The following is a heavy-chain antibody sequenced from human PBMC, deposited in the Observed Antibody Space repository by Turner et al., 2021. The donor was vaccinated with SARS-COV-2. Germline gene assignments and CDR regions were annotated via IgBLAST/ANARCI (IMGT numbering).Heavy chain of an antibody. J-gene: IGHJ6*02. CDR3: ARDPTTTVTVDDYYYGMDV. V-gene: IGHV1-46*01. CDR1: GYTFTSYY. D-gene: IGHD4-17*01. Sequence: QVQMVQSGAEVMKPGASFKVSCKASGYTFTSYYMHWVRQAPGQGLEWMGIINPSGGSTSYAQKVQGRVTMTRDTSTSTVDMELSSLRSEDTAVYYGARDPTTTVTVDDYYYGMDVWGQGTTVTVSS. CDR2: INPSGGST.